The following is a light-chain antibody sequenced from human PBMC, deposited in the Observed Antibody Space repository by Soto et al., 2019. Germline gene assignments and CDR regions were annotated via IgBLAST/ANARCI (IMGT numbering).Light chain of an antibody. CDR1: SSDVGSYNL. Sequence: QSALTQPASVSGSPGQSITISCTGTSSDVGSYNLVSWYQQHPGKAPKLMVYEVSNRPSGVSFRFSGSKSGNTASLTISGLQAEDEADYFCSSYTTSTTWLFGGGTKLTVL. CDR2: EVS. CDR3: SSYTTSTTWL. J-gene: IGLJ3*02. V-gene: IGLV2-14*02.